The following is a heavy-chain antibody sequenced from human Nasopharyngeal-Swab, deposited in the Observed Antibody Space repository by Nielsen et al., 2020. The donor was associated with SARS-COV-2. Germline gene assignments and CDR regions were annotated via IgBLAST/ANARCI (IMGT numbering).Heavy chain of an antibody. J-gene: IGHJ6*02. CDR1: GFTFSSYA. V-gene: IGHV3-30*04. D-gene: IGHD4-23*01. Sequence: LSLTCAASGFTFSSYAMHWVRQAPGKGLEWVAVISYDGSNKYYADSVKGRFTISRDNSKNTLYLQMNSLRAEDTAVYYCARVDYGGNSFGMDVWGQGTTVTVSS. CDR2: ISYDGSNK. CDR3: ARVDYGGNSFGMDV.